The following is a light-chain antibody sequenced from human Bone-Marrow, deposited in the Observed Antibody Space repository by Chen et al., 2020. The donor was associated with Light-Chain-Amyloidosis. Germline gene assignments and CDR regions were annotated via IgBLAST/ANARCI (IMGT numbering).Light chain of an antibody. CDR1: DLPTKY. CDR2: RDT. J-gene: IGLJ2*01. CDR3: QSADSSGTYEVI. Sequence: SYELTQPPSVSVSPGQTARITCSGDDLPTKYAYWYQQKPGQAPVLVIHRDTERPSWICERFSGSSSGTTATLTNSGVQAEDEADYHCQSADSSGTYEVIFGGGTKLTVL. V-gene: IGLV3-25*03.